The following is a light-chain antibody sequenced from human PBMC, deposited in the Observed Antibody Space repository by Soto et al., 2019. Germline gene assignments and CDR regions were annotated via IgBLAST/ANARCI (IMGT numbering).Light chain of an antibody. CDR2: DVS. CDR3: SSYTGSVV. CDR1: SSDVGAYNY. J-gene: IGLJ2*01. V-gene: IGLV2-14*03. Sequence: QSVLTQPASVSGSPGQSITISCTGTSSDVGAYNYVSWYQHHPGRAPKLIIYDVSNRPSGVSNRFSGSKSGNTASLTISGLQAEDEADYYCSSYTGSVVFGGGTKLTVL.